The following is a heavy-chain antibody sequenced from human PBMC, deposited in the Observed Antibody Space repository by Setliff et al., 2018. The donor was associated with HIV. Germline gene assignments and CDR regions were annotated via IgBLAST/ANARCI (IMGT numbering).Heavy chain of an antibody. D-gene: IGHD5-12*01. CDR2: INSDGSST. V-gene: IGHV3-74*01. CDR1: GFTFTGYW. Sequence: GGSLRLSCAASGFTFTGYWMHWVRQVPGQGLVWVSRINSDGSSTSYADSVKGRFTISRDNPKNTLYLQMNSLRAEDTAIYYCARDWRSGYDLNFDYWGQGTLVTAPQ. CDR3: ARDWRSGYDLNFDY. J-gene: IGHJ4*02.